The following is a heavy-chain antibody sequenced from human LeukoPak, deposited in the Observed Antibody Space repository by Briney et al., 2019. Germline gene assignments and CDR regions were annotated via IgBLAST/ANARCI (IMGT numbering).Heavy chain of an antibody. CDR3: ARAGTRGDYDAFDI. D-gene: IGHD4-17*01. J-gene: IGHJ3*02. CDR1: GFTVSSNY. Sequence: AGGSLRLSCAASGFTVSSNYMTWVRQAPGKVLEWVSVIYSGGSTYSADSVQGRFTISRDNSKNTLYLQMNSLRAEDTAVYHCARAGTRGDYDAFDIWGQGTMVTVSS. CDR2: IYSGGST. V-gene: IGHV3-53*01.